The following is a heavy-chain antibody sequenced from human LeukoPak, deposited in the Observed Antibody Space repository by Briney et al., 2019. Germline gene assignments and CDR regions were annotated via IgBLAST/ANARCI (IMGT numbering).Heavy chain of an antibody. CDR2: IYYSGST. CDR3: ASPIQLWGYIDY. CDR1: GASISGSGYY. V-gene: IGHV4-39*01. D-gene: IGHD5-18*01. Sequence: RTSETLSLTCAVSGASISGSGYYWGWIRQPPGKGLEWIGSIYYSGSTYYNPSLKSRVTISVDTSKNQFSLKLSSVTAADTAVYYCASPIQLWGYIDYWGQGTLVTVSS. J-gene: IGHJ4*02.